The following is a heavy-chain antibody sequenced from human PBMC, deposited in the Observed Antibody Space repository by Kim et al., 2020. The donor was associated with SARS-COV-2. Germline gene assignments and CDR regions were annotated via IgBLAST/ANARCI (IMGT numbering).Heavy chain of an antibody. CDR1: GGSISSSSYY. CDR3: ARHGDYYDSSGYYGAEAVYFDY. Sequence: SETLSLTCTVSGGSISSSSYYWDWIRQPPGKGLEWIGSIYYSGSTYYNPSLKSRVTISIDTSKNQFSLKLSSVTAADTAVYYCARHGDYYDSSGYYGAEAVYFDYWGQGTLVTVSS. CDR2: IYYSGST. V-gene: IGHV4-39*01. J-gene: IGHJ4*02. D-gene: IGHD3-22*01.